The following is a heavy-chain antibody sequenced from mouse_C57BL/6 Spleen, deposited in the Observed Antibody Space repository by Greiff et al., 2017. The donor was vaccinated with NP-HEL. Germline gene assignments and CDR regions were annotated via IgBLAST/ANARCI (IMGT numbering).Heavy chain of an antibody. V-gene: IGHV10-3*01. CDR1: GFTFNTYA. Sequence: EVQGVESGGGLVQPTGSLKLSCAASGFTFNTYAMHWVRQAPGKGLEWVARIRSKSSNYATYYADSVKDRFTISRDESQSMLYQQMNNLKTEDTAMYYLVREGDYDYVSSYVYWYFDVWGTGTTVTVAS. D-gene: IGHD1-1*01. CDR2: IRSKSSNYAT. CDR3: VREGDYDYVSSYVYWYFDV. J-gene: IGHJ1*03.